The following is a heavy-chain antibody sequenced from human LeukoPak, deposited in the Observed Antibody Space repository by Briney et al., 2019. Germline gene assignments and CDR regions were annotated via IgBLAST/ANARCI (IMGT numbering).Heavy chain of an antibody. V-gene: IGHV1-2*02. CDR3: ARGFRLSAIEDWFDP. CDR2: ITPNSGGT. J-gene: IGHJ5*02. CDR1: GCTFTAYY. D-gene: IGHD2-2*02. Sequence: GASVKVSCKASGCTFTAYYMHWVRQAPGQGLEWMGWITPNSGGTKYAQRFQGRVTMTRDTSISTAYMELSGLRSDDTAVYYCARGFRLSAIEDWFDPWGQGTLVTVSS.